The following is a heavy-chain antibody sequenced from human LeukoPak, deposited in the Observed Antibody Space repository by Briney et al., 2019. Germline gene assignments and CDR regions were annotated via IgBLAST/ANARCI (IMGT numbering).Heavy chain of an antibody. CDR3: ARDLFAY. CDR2: INGGGSST. J-gene: IGHJ4*02. Sequence: GGSLRLSCAASGFTFSSYWMHWVRQAPGKGLVWVSRINGGGSSTSYADSVKGRFTISRDDAKNTLYLQMNSLRDEDTAVYYCARDLFAYWGQGTLVTVSS. CDR1: GFTFSSYW. V-gene: IGHV3-74*01.